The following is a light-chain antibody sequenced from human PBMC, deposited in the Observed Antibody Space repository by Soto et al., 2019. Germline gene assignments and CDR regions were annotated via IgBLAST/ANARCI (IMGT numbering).Light chain of an antibody. V-gene: IGLV2-23*01. J-gene: IGLJ3*02. CDR1: SGDVGNYNL. CDR3: FSYTANDNWV. CDR2: DDN. Sequence: QSALTQPASVAGSRGQSITISCTGVSGDVGNYNLVSWYQQYPGKAPTLIIYDDNRRPSGVSNRFSGSTSGDTASLTISGLQAEDEADYFCFSYTANDNWVFGGGTKLTVL.